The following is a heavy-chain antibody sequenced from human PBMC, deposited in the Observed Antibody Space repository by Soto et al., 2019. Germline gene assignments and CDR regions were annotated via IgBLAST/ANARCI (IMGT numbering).Heavy chain of an antibody. CDR2: IFYSGSS. V-gene: IGHV4-39*01. CDR1: GGSISSSHYY. J-gene: IGHJ3*02. Sequence: QLQLQESGPGLVKPSETLSLTCTVSGGSISSSHYYWGWIRQPPGKGLEWIGTIFYSGSSYYNPTLKSRVTISVDTSKNQFSLKLNSMTAADMAVYYCARTGGDYYMDAFHIWGQGTMVTVSS. D-gene: IGHD4-17*01. CDR3: ARTGGDYYMDAFHI.